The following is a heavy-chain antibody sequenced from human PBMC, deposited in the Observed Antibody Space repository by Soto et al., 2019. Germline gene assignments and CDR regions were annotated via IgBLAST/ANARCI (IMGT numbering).Heavy chain of an antibody. CDR1: GFTFSTFA. V-gene: IGHV3-23*01. J-gene: IGHJ4*02. CDR3: AKDSTYYNFWSAFSY. CDR2: VSGGGDST. Sequence: EVQLMESGGALVQPGGSLRLSCIASGFTFSTFAMNWVRQAPGKGLEWVSTVSGGGDSTYYADSVKGRFTISRDNSKNTLYLQMHSLRAEDTAVYYCAKDSTYYNFWSAFSYWGQGTLVTVSS. D-gene: IGHD3-3*01.